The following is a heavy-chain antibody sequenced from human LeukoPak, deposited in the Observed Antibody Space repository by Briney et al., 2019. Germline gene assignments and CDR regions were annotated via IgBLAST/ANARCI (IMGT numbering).Heavy chain of an antibody. CDR2: MNPNSGNT. V-gene: IGHV1-8*01. CDR3: ARATRRRRSRDSHYYYYYMDV. J-gene: IGHJ6*03. CDR1: GYTFTCYD. Sequence: ASVKVSCKASGYTFTCYDINWVRQATGQGLEWMGWMNPNSGNTGYAQKFQGRVTMTRNTSISTAYMELSSLRSEDTAVYYCARATRRRRSRDSHYYYYYMDVWGKGTTVTVSS.